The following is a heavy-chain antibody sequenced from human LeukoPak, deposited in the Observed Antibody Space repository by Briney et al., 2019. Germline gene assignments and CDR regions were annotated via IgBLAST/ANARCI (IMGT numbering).Heavy chain of an antibody. CDR1: VFTFSDYY. V-gene: IGHV3-11*04. CDR3: AIQMTMIVVVPYFDY. Sequence: PGRSLRLSCAASVFTFSDYYMSWIRQAPGKGLYWLSYISSSGSTVYYADSVKGRFTVSRDSAKNSLYLHMNILRAEDTAVYYCAIQMTMIVVVPYFDYWGQGTLVTVSS. J-gene: IGHJ4*02. CDR2: ISSSGSTV. D-gene: IGHD3-22*01.